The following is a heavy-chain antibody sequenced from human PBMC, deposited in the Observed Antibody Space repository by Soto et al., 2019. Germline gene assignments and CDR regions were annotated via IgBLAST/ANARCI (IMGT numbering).Heavy chain of an antibody. V-gene: IGHV3-23*01. CDR1: GFTFRGYA. CDR3: AKVVIAAALVYY. Sequence: GGSLRLSCEGSGFTFRGYAMSWVRQPPGKGLEWVTAITGGGDDTYHSDSVKGRFTISRDNSKNTLYLQMNSLRAEDTAVYYCAKVVIAAALVYYWGQGTLVTVSS. J-gene: IGHJ4*02. D-gene: IGHD6-13*01. CDR2: ITGGGDDT.